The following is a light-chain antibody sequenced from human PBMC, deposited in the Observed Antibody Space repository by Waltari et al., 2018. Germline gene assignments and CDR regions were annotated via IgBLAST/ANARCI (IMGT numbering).Light chain of an antibody. CDR2: GAS. Sequence: EITMTQSPGTLSVSPGEKATLSCRASQSVSANIAWYQQKPGQAPRLLIYGASTRAPGIPARFSGSGSGTEFTLTITSLQSEDYAVYYCQQYYDWPPYTFGQGTKVEIK. V-gene: IGKV3-15*01. CDR3: QQYYDWPPYT. J-gene: IGKJ2*01. CDR1: QSVSAN.